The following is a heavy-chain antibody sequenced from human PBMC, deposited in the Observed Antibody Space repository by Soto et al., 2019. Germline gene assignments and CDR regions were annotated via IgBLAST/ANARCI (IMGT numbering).Heavy chain of an antibody. CDR1: GGSLSTNP. J-gene: IGHJ4*02. D-gene: IGHD2-15*01. V-gene: IGHV1-69*06. CDR3: ARRDSGGFYRFFDS. Sequence: QVQLVQSGTEVKKPGSSVKVSCKASGGSLSTNPISWVRQAPGQGLERIGGTGSGTGPGDHAQKFQGRLTVTADKSTSTVYMELTNLSSEDTAVYYCARRDSGGFYRFFDSWGQGTLVTVSS. CDR2: TGSGTGPG.